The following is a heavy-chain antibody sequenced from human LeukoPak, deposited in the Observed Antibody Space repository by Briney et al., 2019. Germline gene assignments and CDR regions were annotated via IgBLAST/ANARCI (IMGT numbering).Heavy chain of an antibody. CDR2: IKQDGSEK. V-gene: IGHV3-7*04. CDR1: GFTFSSYW. J-gene: IGHJ6*02. Sequence: PGGSLRLSCAASGFTFSSYWMSWVRQAPGKGLEWVANIKQDGSEKYYVDSVKGRFTISRDNAKNSLYLQMNSLRAEDTAVYYCARAVASIAAAAYYYYYGMDVWGQGTTVTVSS. CDR3: ARAVASIAAAAYYYYYGMDV. D-gene: IGHD6-13*01.